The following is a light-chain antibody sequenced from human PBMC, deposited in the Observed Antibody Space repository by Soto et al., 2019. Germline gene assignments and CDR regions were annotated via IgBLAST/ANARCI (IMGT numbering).Light chain of an antibody. J-gene: IGKJ1*01. V-gene: IGKV1-5*03. Sequence: DIQMTQSPSTLSASVGDRVTITCRASQSISSGFAWYQQKPGKTPKVLIYKASSLESVVPSRFSGSGSGTEFTLTISSLQPDDFATYYCQQYNSYTWTFGQGTKVEIK. CDR3: QQYNSYTWT. CDR1: QSISSG. CDR2: KAS.